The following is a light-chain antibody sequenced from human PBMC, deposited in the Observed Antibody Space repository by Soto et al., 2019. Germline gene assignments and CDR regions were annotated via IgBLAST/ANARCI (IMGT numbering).Light chain of an antibody. CDR2: GVS. V-gene: IGKV3-20*01. CDR1: QSVSSTL. J-gene: IGKJ1*01. Sequence: EIVLTQSPGTLSLSPGERSTLSCMASQSVSSTLLAWYQEKPGQAPRLIIYGVSKRATGIPDRFSGSVSGTDFSLTISRLEPEDLAVYFGGQFVSAPPRTFGQGTKVDI. CDR3: GQFVSAPPRT.